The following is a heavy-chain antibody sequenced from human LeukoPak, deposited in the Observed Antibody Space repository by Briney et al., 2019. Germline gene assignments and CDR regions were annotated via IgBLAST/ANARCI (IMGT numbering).Heavy chain of an antibody. CDR2: IYTSGIT. Sequence: GGSLRLSCAVSGFTVSSNFMSWVRQAPGKGPEWVSVIYTSGITYYADSVRGRFTISRDNSKNTLYLQMDSLTAEDTAVYNCAREDAGGTYSFDYWGQGTLVTVSS. CDR1: GFTVSSNF. V-gene: IGHV3-66*01. D-gene: IGHD1-26*01. J-gene: IGHJ4*02. CDR3: AREDAGGTYSFDY.